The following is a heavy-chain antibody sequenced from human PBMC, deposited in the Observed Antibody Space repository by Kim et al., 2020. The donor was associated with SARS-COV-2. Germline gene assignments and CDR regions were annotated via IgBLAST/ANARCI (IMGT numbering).Heavy chain of an antibody. CDR1: GYMFNTYW. V-gene: IGHV5-51*07. J-gene: IGHJ4*02. Sequence: GESLKISCRGSGYMFNTYWIAWVHQMPGKGLEWMGIVYPGDSDARYSPSFQGQVTISADKSISTAYLQWSSLRATDTAMYYCARPGRVATSDYFDYWGQGTLVTVSS. CDR2: VYPGDSDA. CDR3: ARPGRVATSDYFDY. D-gene: IGHD5-12*01.